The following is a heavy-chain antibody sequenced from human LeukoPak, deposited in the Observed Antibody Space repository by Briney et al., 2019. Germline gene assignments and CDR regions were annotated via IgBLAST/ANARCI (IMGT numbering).Heavy chain of an antibody. CDR2: IRSKAYGGTT. D-gene: IGHD3-3*01. J-gene: IGHJ6*02. V-gene: IGHV3-49*04. CDR3: TRSGVVIIKGGDYYYYGMDV. CDR1: GFTFGDYA. Sequence: GGSLRLSCTASGFTFGDYAMSWVRQAPGKGLEWVGFIRSKAYGGTTEYAASVKGRFTISRDDSKSIAYLQMNSLKTKDTAVYYCTRSGVVIIKGGDYYYYGMDVWGQGTTVTVSS.